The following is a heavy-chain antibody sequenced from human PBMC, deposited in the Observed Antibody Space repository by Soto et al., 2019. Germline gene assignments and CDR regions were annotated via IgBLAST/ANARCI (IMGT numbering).Heavy chain of an antibody. CDR2: ISGGGETT. CDR1: GLTFSSYA. CDR3: AFNSGSGSYYFDY. D-gene: IGHD3-10*01. V-gene: IGHV3-23*01. J-gene: IGHJ4*02. Sequence: SLRLSCAASGLTFSSYAMWWVRQAPGKGLECVSAISGGGETTYYADSVKGRFTISRDNSKNTLYLQMNSLRAEDTAVYYCAFNSGSGSYYFDYWGQGTLVTVSS.